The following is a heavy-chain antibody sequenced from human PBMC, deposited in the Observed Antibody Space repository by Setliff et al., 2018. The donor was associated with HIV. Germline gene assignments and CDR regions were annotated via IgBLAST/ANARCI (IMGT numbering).Heavy chain of an antibody. CDR3: ARDREDGSSWYADY. J-gene: IGHJ4*02. Sequence: GGSLRLSCAASGFTFSGSAMHWVRQASGKGLEWVGRIRSETNSYATAYAASVKGRFSISRDESKNTAYLQMNSLKTEDMAVYYCARDREDGSSWYADYWGQGTLVTVSS. CDR1: GFTFSGSA. V-gene: IGHV3-73*01. CDR2: IRSETNSYAT. D-gene: IGHD6-13*01.